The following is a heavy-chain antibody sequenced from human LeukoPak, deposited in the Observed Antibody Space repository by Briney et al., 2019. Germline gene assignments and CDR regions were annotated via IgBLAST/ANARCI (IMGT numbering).Heavy chain of an antibody. CDR2: IYHSGST. Sequence: KASETLSLTCTVSGYSISSAYYWGWIRQPPGKGLEWIGSIYHSGSTYYNPSLKSRVTISVDTSKNQFSLKLSSVTAADTAVYYCAILPSDTAMVSRPVGFYGMDVWGQGTTVTVSS. V-gene: IGHV4-38-2*02. D-gene: IGHD5-18*01. CDR1: GYSISSAYY. CDR3: AILPSDTAMVSRPVGFYGMDV. J-gene: IGHJ6*02.